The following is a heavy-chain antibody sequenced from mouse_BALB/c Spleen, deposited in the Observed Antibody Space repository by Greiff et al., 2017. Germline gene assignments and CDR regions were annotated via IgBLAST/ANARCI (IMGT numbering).Heavy chain of an antibody. CDR2: IYPGDGDT. CDR1: GYTFTSYW. CDR3: ARGYGGDY. D-gene: IGHD3-2*02. V-gene: IGHV1-87*01. Sequence: VQLQQSGAELARPGASVKLSCKASGYTFTSYWMQWVKQRPGQGLEWIGAIYPGDGDTRYTQKFKGKATLTADKSSSTAYMQLSSLASEDSAVYYCARGYGGDYWGQGTTLTVSS. J-gene: IGHJ2*01.